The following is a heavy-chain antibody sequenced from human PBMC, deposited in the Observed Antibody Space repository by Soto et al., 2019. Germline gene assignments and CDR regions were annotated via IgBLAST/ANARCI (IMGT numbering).Heavy chain of an antibody. Sequence: ASVKVSCKVSGYTLTELSMHWVRQAPGKGLEWMGGFDPGDGETIYAQKFQGRVTMTEDTSTDTAYMELSSLRSEDTAVYYCATDGAARPYTNYYYYMDVWGKGTTVTVS. CDR3: ATDGAARPYTNYYYYMDV. J-gene: IGHJ6*03. CDR1: GYTLTELS. V-gene: IGHV1-24*01. CDR2: FDPGDGET. D-gene: IGHD6-6*01.